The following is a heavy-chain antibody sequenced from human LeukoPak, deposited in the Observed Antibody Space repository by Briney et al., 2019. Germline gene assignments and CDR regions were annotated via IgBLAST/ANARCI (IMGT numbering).Heavy chain of an antibody. CDR2: ISDSGGKT. CDR1: GFTFSNYG. V-gene: IGHV3-23*01. D-gene: IGHD1-1*01. J-gene: IGHJ4*02. CDR3: ATRPGYRAFDY. Sequence: PGGSLRLSCAASGFTFSNYGMNWVHQAPGKGLEWVSVISDSGGKTHYADSVKGRLTISRDNSKNTLYLQMNSLRLEDTAVYYCATRPGYRAFDYWGQGTLVTVSS.